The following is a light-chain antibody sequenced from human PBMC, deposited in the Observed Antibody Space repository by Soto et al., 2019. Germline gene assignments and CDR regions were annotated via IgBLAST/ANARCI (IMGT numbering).Light chain of an antibody. CDR1: QSVSSN. CDR3: QQYDNWPHT. Sequence: EIVMTQSPATLSVCPGERATLSCRASQSVSSNLAWYHQKPGQAPRLLIYGASTRATGIPARFSGSGSGTEFTLTVSSLQSEDFAVYYCQQYDNWPHTFGGGTKVDI. CDR2: GAS. J-gene: IGKJ4*01. V-gene: IGKV3-15*01.